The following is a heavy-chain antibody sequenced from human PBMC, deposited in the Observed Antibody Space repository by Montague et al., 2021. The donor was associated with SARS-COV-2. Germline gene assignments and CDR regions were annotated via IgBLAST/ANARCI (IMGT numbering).Heavy chain of an antibody. V-gene: IGHV4-34*01. J-gene: IGHJ4*02. Sequence: SETPSLTCAVYGASSSNYYWSWIRQSPGKGLEWVGEINHSGYTDYNPSLESRLTISLDSSKKQFSLKMTSVTAADTAIYYCASAPRYSFGFWAYWGQGTLVSVSS. CDR1: GASSSNYY. CDR3: ASAPRYSFGFWAY. D-gene: IGHD5-12*01. CDR2: INHSGYT.